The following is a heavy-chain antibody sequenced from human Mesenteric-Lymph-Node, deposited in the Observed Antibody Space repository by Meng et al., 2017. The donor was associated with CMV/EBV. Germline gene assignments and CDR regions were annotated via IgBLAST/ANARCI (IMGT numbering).Heavy chain of an antibody. J-gene: IGHJ6*02. V-gene: IGHV1-69*02. CDR1: SYT. D-gene: IGHD2-2*02. Sequence: SYTISWVRQAPGQGLEWMGRIIPILGIANYAQKFQGRTTFTTDDSTSTVYMELRSLVSEDTAVYYCATNAWQALYRSEYYYFGMDVWGQGTTVTVSS. CDR2: IIPILGIA. CDR3: ATNAWQALYRSEYYYFGMDV.